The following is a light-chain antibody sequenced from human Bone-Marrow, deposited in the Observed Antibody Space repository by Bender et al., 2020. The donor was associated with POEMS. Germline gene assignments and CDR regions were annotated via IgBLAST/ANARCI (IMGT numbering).Light chain of an antibody. J-gene: IGLJ3*02. CDR2: DVS. Sequence: QSALTQPASVSGSPGQSITISCAGTSSDVGGYNFVSWYQQHPGKAPKLMIYDVSKRPSGVSYRFSGSKSGNTASLTISGLQAEDGADYYCQSYDSSLSAWVFGGGTKLTVL. V-gene: IGLV2-14*01. CDR3: QSYDSSLSAWV. CDR1: SSDVGGYNF.